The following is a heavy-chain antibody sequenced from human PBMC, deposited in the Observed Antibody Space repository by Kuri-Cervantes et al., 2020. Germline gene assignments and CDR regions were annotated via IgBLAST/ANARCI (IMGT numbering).Heavy chain of an antibody. V-gene: IGHV3-43*01. D-gene: IGHD3-10*01. CDR2: ISWHGGST. CDR1: GFTFDDYT. Sequence: GESLKISCAASGFTFDDYTMHWVRQAPGKGLEWVSLISWHGGSTYYADSVKGRFTISRDNSKNSLYLQMNSLRTEDTALYYCAKGPYYYGSGSYSPDYYMDVWGKGTTVTVSS. CDR3: AKGPYYYGSGSYSPDYYMDV. J-gene: IGHJ6*03.